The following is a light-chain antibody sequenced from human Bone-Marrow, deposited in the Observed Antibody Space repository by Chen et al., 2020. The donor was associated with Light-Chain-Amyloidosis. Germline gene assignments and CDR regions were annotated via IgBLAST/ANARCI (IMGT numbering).Light chain of an antibody. V-gene: IGLV3-25*03. CDR1: DLPTKY. CDR2: RDT. CDR3: QSADSSGTYEVI. Sequence: PSVSVSPGQTSTISCSGDDLPTKYAYWYQQKPGQAPVLVIHRDTERPSGISERFSGSSSGTTATLTISGVQAEDEADYHCQSADSSGTYEVIFGGGTKLTVL. J-gene: IGLJ2*01.